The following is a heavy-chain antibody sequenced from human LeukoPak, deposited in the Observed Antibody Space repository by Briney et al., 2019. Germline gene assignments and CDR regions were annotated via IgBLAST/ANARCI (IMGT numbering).Heavy chain of an antibody. V-gene: IGHV4-59*01. CDR3: ASLRGFSYGFDY. Sequence: SEALSLTCTVSGGSISSYYWSWIRQPPGKGLEWIGYIYYSGSTNYNPSLKSRVTISVDTSKNQFSLKLTSVTAADTAVYYCASLRGFSYGFDYWGQGTLVTVSS. CDR1: GGSISSYY. CDR2: IYYSGST. J-gene: IGHJ4*02. D-gene: IGHD5-18*01.